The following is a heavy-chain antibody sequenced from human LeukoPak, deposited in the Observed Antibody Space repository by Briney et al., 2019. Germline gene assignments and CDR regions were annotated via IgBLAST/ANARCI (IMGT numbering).Heavy chain of an antibody. CDR3: ASLQGYCSSTRCYAIYYGMDV. CDR1: GFTFSSYS. D-gene: IGHD2-2*01. CDR2: ISSSSSTI. V-gene: IGHV3-48*01. Sequence: PGGSLRLSCAASGFTFSSYSMNWVRQAPGKGLEWVSYISSSSSTIYYADSVKGRFTISRDNAKNSLYLQMNSLRAEDTAVYYCASLQGYCSSTRCYAIYYGMDVWGQGTTVTVSS. J-gene: IGHJ6*02.